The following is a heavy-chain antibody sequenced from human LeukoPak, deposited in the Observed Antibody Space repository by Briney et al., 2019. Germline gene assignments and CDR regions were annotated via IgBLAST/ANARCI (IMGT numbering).Heavy chain of an antibody. CDR2: IKQDGSEK. CDR1: GYTFSSYW. CDR3: AYSGYFFNF. Sequence: GGSLRLSCAASGYTFSSYWMSCVPHAPGKGLERVANIKQDGSEKYYVDSVKGRFTISRDNAENSLYLKMNSLRAEDTAVYYCAYSGYFFNFWGQGTLVTVSS. J-gene: IGHJ4*02. V-gene: IGHV3-7*05. D-gene: IGHD5-18*01.